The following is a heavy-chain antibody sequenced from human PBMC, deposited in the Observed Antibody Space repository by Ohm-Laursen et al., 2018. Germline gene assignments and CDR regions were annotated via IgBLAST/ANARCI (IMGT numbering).Heavy chain of an antibody. CDR3: ARGSEGPSPPY. CDR1: GFTFSSYA. Sequence: SLRLSCTASGFTFSSYAMNWVRQAPGKGLEWVSGISGSGSRTYYADSVKGRFTISKDNAKNSLYLQMNSLKFEDTAVYYCARGSEGPSPPYWGQGTLVTVSS. J-gene: IGHJ4*02. V-gene: IGHV3-23*01. CDR2: ISGSGSRT.